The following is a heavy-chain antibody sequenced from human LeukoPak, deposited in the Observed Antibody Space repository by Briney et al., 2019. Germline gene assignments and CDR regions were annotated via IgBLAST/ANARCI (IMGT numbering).Heavy chain of an antibody. D-gene: IGHD3-10*01. J-gene: IGHJ5*02. CDR3: ARDELLNRNWFDP. CDR2: INWNGDRT. Sequence: GGSLRLSCRGSGFKFDDSGVTWVRQAPGKGLEWVSDINWNGDRTGYAHSVRGRFTISRDNSKNSVYLQMNSLRVEDTAFYYCARDELLNRNWFDPWGQGTLVTVSS. V-gene: IGHV3-20*04. CDR1: GFKFDDSG.